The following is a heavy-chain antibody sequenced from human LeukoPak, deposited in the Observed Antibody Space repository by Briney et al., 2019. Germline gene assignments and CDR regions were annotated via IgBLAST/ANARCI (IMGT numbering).Heavy chain of an antibody. D-gene: IGHD6-13*01. Sequence: GRSLRLSCAASGFTFSSYGMHWVRQAPGKGLEWVAVIWYDGSNKYYADSVKGRFTISRDNSKNTLYLQMNSLRAEDTAVYYCARDRGLTAAANNWFDPWGQGTLVTVSS. J-gene: IGHJ5*02. CDR1: GFTFSSYG. CDR2: IWYDGSNK. CDR3: ARDRGLTAAANNWFDP. V-gene: IGHV3-33*01.